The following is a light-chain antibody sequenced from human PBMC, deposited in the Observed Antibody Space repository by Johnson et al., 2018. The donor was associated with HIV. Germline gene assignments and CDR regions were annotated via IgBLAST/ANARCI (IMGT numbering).Light chain of an antibody. CDR1: SSNIEHNY. J-gene: IGLJ1*01. Sequence: QSVLTQPPSVSAAPGQKVTISCSGSSSNIEHNYISWYQQLPGTAPKLLIYDNNKRPSGIPDRFSGSKSGTSATLGITGLQTGDEADYYCGTWDSSLIAHVFGTGTKVTVL. CDR2: DNN. V-gene: IGLV1-51*01. CDR3: GTWDSSLIAHV.